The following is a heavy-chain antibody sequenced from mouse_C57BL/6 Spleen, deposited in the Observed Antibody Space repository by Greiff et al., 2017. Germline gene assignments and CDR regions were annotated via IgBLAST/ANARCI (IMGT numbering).Heavy chain of an antibody. CDR2: IDPSDSYT. V-gene: IGHV1-69*01. CDR1: GYTFTSYW. Sequence: QVQLQQPGAELVMPGASVKLSCKASGYTFTSYWMHWVKQRPGQGLEWIGEIDPSDSYTNYNQKFKGKSTVTVDKSSSTAYMQRSSLTSEDSAVYYCARGDFDEGWFADWGQGTLVTVSA. CDR3: ARGDFDEGWFAD. J-gene: IGHJ3*01.